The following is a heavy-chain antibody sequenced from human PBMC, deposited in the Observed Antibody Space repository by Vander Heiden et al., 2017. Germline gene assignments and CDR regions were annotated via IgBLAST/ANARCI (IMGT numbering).Heavy chain of an antibody. D-gene: IGHD6-19*01. CDR2: TYYRSKWYN. CDR1: GDRVSSNSAA. V-gene: IGHV6-1*01. J-gene: IGHJ2*01. Sequence: VQLQQSGPGFLNPSPTLPLPCALSGDRVSSNSAAWNWIRQSPTRGLEWLGRTYYRSKWYNDYAVSGKSRITINPDTSKNQFALQLNSVTPEATAVYYCAREGEVAVDGRYFDLWGRGTLVTVSS. CDR3: AREGEVAVDGRYFDL.